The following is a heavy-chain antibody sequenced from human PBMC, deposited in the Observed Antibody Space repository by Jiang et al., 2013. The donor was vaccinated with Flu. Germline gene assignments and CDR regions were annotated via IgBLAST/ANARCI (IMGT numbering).Heavy chain of an antibody. D-gene: IGHD1-1*01. J-gene: IGHJ3*02. CDR2: INAGNGNT. V-gene: IGHV1-3*01. CDR3: ARGENEAFHI. Sequence: GAEVKKPGASVKVSCKASGYTFTNYAIHWVRQAPGQRPEWMGWINAGNGNTRYSQKFQGRVTITRDTSASTAYMELSSLRSEDTAVYFCARGENEAFHIWGQGTMVTGLF. CDR1: GYTFTNYA.